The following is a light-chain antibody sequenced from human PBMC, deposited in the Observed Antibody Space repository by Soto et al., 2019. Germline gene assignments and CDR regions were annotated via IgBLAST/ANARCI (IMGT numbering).Light chain of an antibody. CDR3: QQYNSYSVT. V-gene: IGKV1-5*03. CDR2: KAS. J-gene: IGKJ1*01. CDR1: QSFSSW. Sequence: DIPMTQSPSTLSASVGDRVTITCRASQSFSSWLAWYQHKPGKAPKLLIYKASSLESGVPSRFSGSGSGTEFTLTISSLQPDDFATYYCQQYNSYSVTFGQGTKVEIK.